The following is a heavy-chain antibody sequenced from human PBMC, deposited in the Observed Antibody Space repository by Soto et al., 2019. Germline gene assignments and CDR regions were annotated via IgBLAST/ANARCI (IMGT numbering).Heavy chain of an antibody. CDR2: FDPEDGET. CDR3: ATGHNWNPMAFDI. Sequence: GASVKVSCKVSGYTLTELSMHWVRQAPGKGLDWMGGFDPEDGETIYAQKFQGRVTMTEDTSTDTAYMELSSLRSEDTAVYYCATGHNWNPMAFDIWGQGTMVTVSS. J-gene: IGHJ3*02. V-gene: IGHV1-24*01. CDR1: GYTLTELS. D-gene: IGHD1-1*01.